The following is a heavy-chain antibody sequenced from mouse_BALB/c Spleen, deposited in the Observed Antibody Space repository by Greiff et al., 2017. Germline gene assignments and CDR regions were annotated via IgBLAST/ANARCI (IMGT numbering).Heavy chain of an antibody. D-gene: IGHD2-10*02. CDR1: GYAFTNYL. J-gene: IGHJ1*01. CDR3: ARGRYGNWYFDV. CDR2: INPGSGGT. Sequence: QVQLKQSGAELVRPGTSVKVSCKASGYAFTNYLIEWVKQRPGQGLEWIGVINPGSGGTNYNEKFKGKATLTADKSSSTAYMQLSSLTSDDSAVYFCARGRYGNWYFDVWGAGTTVTVSS. V-gene: IGHV1-54*01.